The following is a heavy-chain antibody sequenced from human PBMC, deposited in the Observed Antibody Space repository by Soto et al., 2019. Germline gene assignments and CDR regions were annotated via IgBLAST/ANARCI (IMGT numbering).Heavy chain of an antibody. CDR3: AALGVNFDH. CDR1: GFTFTSSA. V-gene: IGHV1-58*01. J-gene: IGHJ4*02. Sequence: SVKVSCQASGFTFTSSAVQWVRQARGQRLEWIGWIGVGSGNRHYAQKFQERVTITRDMSTNTAYMELSSLRSEDTAVYYCAALGVNFDHWGQGTLVTVSS. D-gene: IGHD2-8*01. CDR2: IGVGSGNR.